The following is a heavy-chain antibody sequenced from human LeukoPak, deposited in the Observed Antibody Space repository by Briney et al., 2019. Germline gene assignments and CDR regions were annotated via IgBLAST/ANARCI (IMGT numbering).Heavy chain of an antibody. CDR1: GFTVSSNY. D-gene: IGHD3-10*01. CDR2: IYSGGST. Sequence: GGSLRLSCAASGFTVSSNYMSWVRQAPGRGLEWVSVIYSGGSTYYADSVKGRFTISRHNSKNTLYLQMNSLRAEDTAVYYCARGNYGSGSSYYYYYGMDVWGQGTTVTVSS. CDR3: ARGNYGSGSSYYYYYGMDV. V-gene: IGHV3-53*04. J-gene: IGHJ6*02.